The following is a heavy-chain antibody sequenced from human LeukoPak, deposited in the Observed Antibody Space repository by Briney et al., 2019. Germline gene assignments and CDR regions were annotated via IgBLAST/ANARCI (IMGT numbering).Heavy chain of an antibody. CDR2: ISGSGDTT. CDR3: ARLTRYAGDP. CDR1: GFTFSSYA. D-gene: IGHD3-9*01. J-gene: IGHJ5*02. V-gene: IGHV3-23*01. Sequence: GGSLRLSCAASGFTFSSYAMSWVRQTPGKGLEWVSAISGSGDTTYYADSVKGRFTVSRDNAKNSLYLQMNSLRAEDTAVYYCARLTRYAGDPWGQGTLVIVSS.